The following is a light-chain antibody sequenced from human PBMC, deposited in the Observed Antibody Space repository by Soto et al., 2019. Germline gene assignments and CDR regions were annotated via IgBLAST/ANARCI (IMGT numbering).Light chain of an antibody. CDR1: QAISKY. CDR2: DAS. Sequence: TQSPSSLSASLGDRVTITCQASQAISKYLHWYHQRPGKAPILVIYDASNLEAGAPSRFSGGGSGTSFTLTISSLQPEDIGTYFCQQYNNLPYTFGQGTKLDIK. CDR3: QQYNNLPYT. V-gene: IGKV1-33*01. J-gene: IGKJ2*01.